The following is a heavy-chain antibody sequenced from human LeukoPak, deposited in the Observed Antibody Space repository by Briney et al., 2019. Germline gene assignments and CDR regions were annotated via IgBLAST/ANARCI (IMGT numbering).Heavy chain of an antibody. CDR2: IYYSGST. J-gene: IGHJ5*02. V-gene: IGHV4-39*07. CDR3: ARKGGSDYH. CDR1: GGSISSSSYY. Sequence: SETLSLTCTVSGGSISSSSYYWGWIRQPPGKGLEWIGSIYYSGSTYYNPSLKSRVTISVDTSKNQFSLKLSSVTAAGTAVYYCARKGGSDYHWGQGTLVTVSS. D-gene: IGHD3-16*01.